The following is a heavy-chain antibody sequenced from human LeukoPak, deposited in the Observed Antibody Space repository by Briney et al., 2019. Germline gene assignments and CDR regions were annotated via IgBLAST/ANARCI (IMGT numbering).Heavy chain of an antibody. Sequence: PGGSLRLSCAASGFTFSSYGMHWVRQAPGKGLEWGAVISYDGSNKYYADSVKGRFTISRDNSKNTLYLQMNSLRAEDTAVYYCARGLSSSVVVPEYYFDYWGQGTLVTVSS. V-gene: IGHV3-30*03. CDR3: ARGLSSSVVVPEYYFDY. CDR2: ISYDGSNK. D-gene: IGHD2-15*01. J-gene: IGHJ4*02. CDR1: GFTFSSYG.